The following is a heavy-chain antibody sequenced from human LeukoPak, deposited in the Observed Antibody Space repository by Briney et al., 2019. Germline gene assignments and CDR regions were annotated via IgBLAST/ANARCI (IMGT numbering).Heavy chain of an antibody. CDR3: ARSLVGDYYFDY. Sequence: PGGSLRLSCAASGFTFSSYSMTWVRQAPGKGLEWVSSISSSSSYIYYADSVKGRFTISRDNAKNSLYLQMNSLRAEDTAVYYCARSLVGDYYFDYWGQGTLVTVSS. D-gene: IGHD2-15*01. CDR1: GFTFSSYS. CDR2: ISSSSSYI. V-gene: IGHV3-21*01. J-gene: IGHJ4*02.